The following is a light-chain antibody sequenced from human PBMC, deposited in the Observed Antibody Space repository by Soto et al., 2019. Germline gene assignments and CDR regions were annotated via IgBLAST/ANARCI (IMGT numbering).Light chain of an antibody. CDR3: LQYDNYWT. CDR2: RAS. V-gene: IGKV1-5*03. CDR1: QSMSTW. J-gene: IGKJ1*01. Sequence: DIQMTQSPSTLSAFVGDRVSVTCRASQSMSTWLAWYQQKPGQAPKLLIYRASSLQSGVPSRFSGSGSGTEFTLTISSLQTDDFATYYCLQYDNYWTFGQGTKVEIK.